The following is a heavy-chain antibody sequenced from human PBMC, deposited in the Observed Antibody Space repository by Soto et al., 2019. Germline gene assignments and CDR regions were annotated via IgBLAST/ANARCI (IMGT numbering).Heavy chain of an antibody. V-gene: IGHV4-59*01. J-gene: IGHJ4*02. CDR3: ARGHGHGGSSFDF. D-gene: IGHD2-15*01. CDR1: GGSTHSYY. Sequence: QVQLQESGPGLVKPSETLSLTCTVSGGSTHSYYWAWIRQPPGKGLEWMGYVYYNGDTNYNPSLKSRVTRSVDASKNQFSLKLTSVTPADKTVYYCARGHGHGGSSFDFWGQGTLVTVSS. CDR2: VYYNGDT.